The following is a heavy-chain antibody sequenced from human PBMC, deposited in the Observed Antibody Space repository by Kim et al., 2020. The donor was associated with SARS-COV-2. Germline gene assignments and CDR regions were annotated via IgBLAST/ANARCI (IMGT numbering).Heavy chain of an antibody. V-gene: IGHV4-39*07. D-gene: IGHD6-19*01. CDR1: GGSISSSSYY. Sequence: SETLSLTCTVSGGSISSSSYYWGWIRQPPGKGLEWIGSIYYSGSTYYNPSLKSRVTISVDTSKNQFSLKLSSVTAADTAVYYCARVLPSEAVAELNWFDPWGQGTLVTVSS. J-gene: IGHJ5*02. CDR2: IYYSGST. CDR3: ARVLPSEAVAELNWFDP.